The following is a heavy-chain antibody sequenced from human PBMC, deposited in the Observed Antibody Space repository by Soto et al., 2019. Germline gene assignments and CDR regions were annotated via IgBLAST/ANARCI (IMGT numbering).Heavy chain of an antibody. J-gene: IGHJ1*01. CDR2: ISGGGDNI. CDR3: VASPDVVCFMRL. D-gene: IGHD3-16*01. CDR1: GLTFSSFG. V-gene: IGHV3-21*01. Sequence: VQLVESGGGLVKPGGSLRLSCVASGLTFSSFGMSWVRQAPGKGLEWVSSISGGGDNIYYADSVRGRFTISRDKADNSLYLQMNSLRVEDTAVYYCVASPDVVCFMRLWGQGALVTVSS.